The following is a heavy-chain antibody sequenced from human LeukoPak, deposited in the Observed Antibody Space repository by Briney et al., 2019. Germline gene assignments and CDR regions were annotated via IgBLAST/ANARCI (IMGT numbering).Heavy chain of an antibody. CDR2: IYYSGST. J-gene: IGHJ4*02. CDR1: GGSISSYY. V-gene: IGHV4-59*01. CDR3: ARDVDGYNALDY. Sequence: PSETLSLTCTVSGGSISSYYWSWIRQLPGKGLEWIGYIYYSGSTNYNPSLKSRVTISVDTSKNQFSLKLTSLTAADTAVYYCARDVDGYNALDYWGQGTLVTVSS. D-gene: IGHD5-24*01.